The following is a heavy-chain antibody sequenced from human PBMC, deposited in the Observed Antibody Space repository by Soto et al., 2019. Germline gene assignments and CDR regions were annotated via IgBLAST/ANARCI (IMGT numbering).Heavy chain of an antibody. CDR2: IYYSGST. CDR1: GGSISSSSYY. V-gene: IGHV4-39*01. J-gene: IGHJ6*02. Sequence: SETLSLTCTVSGGSISSSSYYWGWIRQPPGKGLEWIGNIYYSGSTYYNPSLKSRVTISVDTSKNQFSLKLSSVTAADTAVYYCARHVPYCSDTSHCAYGMDVRGQGTTVTVSS. D-gene: IGHD2-2*01. CDR3: ARHVPYCSDTSHCAYGMDV.